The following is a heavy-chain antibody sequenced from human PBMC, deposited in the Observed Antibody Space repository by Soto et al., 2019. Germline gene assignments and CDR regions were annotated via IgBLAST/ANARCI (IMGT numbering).Heavy chain of an antibody. Sequence: EVQLVESGGGLVKPGGSLRRSCAASGFTFSKTWMNWVRQAPGKGPEWVGRIKSIPDGGTADYAAPLKGRFTISRDDSRDTLFLQMNSLKTEDTAVYYCTTDTVCDYWGQGALVTVSS. CDR1: GFTFSKTW. CDR3: TTDTVCDY. D-gene: IGHD3-16*01. J-gene: IGHJ4*02. V-gene: IGHV3-15*07. CDR2: IKSIPDGGTA.